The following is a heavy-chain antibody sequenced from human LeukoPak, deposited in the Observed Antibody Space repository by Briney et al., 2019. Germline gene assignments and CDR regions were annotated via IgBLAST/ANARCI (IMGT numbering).Heavy chain of an antibody. Sequence: GGSLRLSCAASGFTFSSSYMSWVRQAPGKGLEWVSVIHSGGNTYYADSVKGRFTISRDNSKNTMYLQMNSLRAEDTAVYYCAKSMRSYYDSSGSDYWGQGTLVTVSS. V-gene: IGHV3-53*01. CDR3: AKSMRSYYDSSGSDY. CDR2: IHSGGNT. CDR1: GFTFSSSY. J-gene: IGHJ4*02. D-gene: IGHD3-22*01.